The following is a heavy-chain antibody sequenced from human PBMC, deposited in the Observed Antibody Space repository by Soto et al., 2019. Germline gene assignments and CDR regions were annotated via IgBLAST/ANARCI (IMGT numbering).Heavy chain of an antibody. V-gene: IGHV3-33*01. D-gene: IGHD5-12*01. CDR2: IWYDGSNK. J-gene: IGHJ4*02. CDR3: ARDQMATITDFDY. Sequence: QVQLVESGGGVVQPGRSLRLSCAASGFTFSSYGMHWVRQAPGKGLEWVAVIWYDGSNKYYADSVKGRFTISRDNSKNTLYLQMNSLRAEDTAVYYCARDQMATITDFDYWGQGTLVTVSS. CDR1: GFTFSSYG.